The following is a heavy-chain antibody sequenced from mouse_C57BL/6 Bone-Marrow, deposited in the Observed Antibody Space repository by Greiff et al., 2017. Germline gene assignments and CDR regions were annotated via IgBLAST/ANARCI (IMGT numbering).Heavy chain of an antibody. CDR1: GYAFSSSW. J-gene: IGHJ1*03. CDR2: LFPGDGDP. D-gene: IGHD1-1*01. Sequence: VQLQQSGPELVKPGASVKISCKASGYAFSSSWMYWVKQRPGKGLAWIGRLFPGDGDPNYNGTFKGRVPLTADKSSSTAYMPLSSLTSDDSAVYFCARNCYGSPWYIDVWGTGTAVTVSS. V-gene: IGHV1-82*01. CDR3: ARNCYGSPWYIDV.